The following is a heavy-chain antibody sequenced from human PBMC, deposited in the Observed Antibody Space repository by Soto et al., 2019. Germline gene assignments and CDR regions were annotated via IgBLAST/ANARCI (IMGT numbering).Heavy chain of an antibody. Sequence: QVTLKESGPVLVKPTETLTLTCTVSGFPLTNARMGVSWIRQPPGKALEWLAHIFSIDAKSYSTSLTCRLNISRDTSKRQVVITMTNLDPVDTATYYCVRIRYGDYVHWNFDLWGQGTMVTVSS. CDR1: GFPLTNARMG. D-gene: IGHD4-17*01. V-gene: IGHV2-26*01. CDR3: VRIRYGDYVHWNFDL. CDR2: IFSIDAK. J-gene: IGHJ3*01.